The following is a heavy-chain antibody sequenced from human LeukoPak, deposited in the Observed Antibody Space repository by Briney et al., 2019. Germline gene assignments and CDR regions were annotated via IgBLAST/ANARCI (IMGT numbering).Heavy chain of an antibody. CDR3: ARVIYGAHDY. D-gene: IGHD4-17*01. J-gene: IGHJ4*02. CDR2: IYYSGST. CDR1: GGSTSSYY. Sequence: SETLSLTCTVSGGSTSSYYWSWIRQPPGKGLEWIGYIYYSGSTSYNPSLKSRVTISVDTSKNQFSLKLSSVTAADTAVYYCARVIYGAHDYWGQGTLVTVSS. V-gene: IGHV4-59*01.